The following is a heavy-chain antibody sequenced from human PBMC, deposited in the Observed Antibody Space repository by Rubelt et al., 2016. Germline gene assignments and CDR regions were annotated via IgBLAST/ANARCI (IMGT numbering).Heavy chain of an antibody. J-gene: IGHJ1*01. CDR1: GGSISSGGDY. D-gene: IGHD3-10*01. V-gene: IGHV4-31*03. Sequence: QVQLQESGPGLVKPSQTLSLTCTVSGGSISSGGDYWSWIRQPPGKGLEWIGYIYYSGSPYYNPSLKSRVTISVDTSKNKFSLKQSSGTAADTAVYYCARDCGVRLPGFQHWGQGTLVTVSS. CDR2: IYYSGSP. CDR3: ARDCGVRLPGFQH.